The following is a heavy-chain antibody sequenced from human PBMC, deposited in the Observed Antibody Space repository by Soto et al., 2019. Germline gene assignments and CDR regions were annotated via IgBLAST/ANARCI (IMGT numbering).Heavy chain of an antibody. Sequence: EVQLVESGGGLIQPGGSLRLSCAASGFTVSSNYMSWVRQAPGKGLEWVSVIYSGGSTYYADSVKGRFTISRDNSKNTLYLQMNSLRAEDTAVYYCALGGTYCSGGSCYYLSDYWGQGTLVTVSS. J-gene: IGHJ4*02. CDR3: ALGGTYCSGGSCYYLSDY. V-gene: IGHV3-53*01. D-gene: IGHD2-15*01. CDR1: GFTVSSNY. CDR2: IYSGGST.